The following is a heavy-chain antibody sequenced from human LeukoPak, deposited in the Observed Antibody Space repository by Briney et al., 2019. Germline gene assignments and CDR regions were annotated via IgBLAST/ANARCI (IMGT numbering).Heavy chain of an antibody. CDR3: TTEGVTYYYDSSGYSPFDY. CDR1: GFTFTNAW. V-gene: IGHV3-15*01. Sequence: GGSLRLSCAASGFTFTNAWMSWVRQAPGKGLEWVGRIKSKTDGGTTDYAAPVKGRFTISRDDSKNTLYLQMNSLKTEDTAVYYCTTEGVTYYYDSSGYSPFDYWGQGTLVTVSS. J-gene: IGHJ4*02. CDR2: IKSKTDGGTT. D-gene: IGHD3-22*01.